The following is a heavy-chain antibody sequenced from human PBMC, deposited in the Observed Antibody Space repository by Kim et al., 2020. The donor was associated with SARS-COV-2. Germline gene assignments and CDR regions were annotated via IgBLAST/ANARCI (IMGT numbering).Heavy chain of an antibody. D-gene: IGHD3-10*01. CDR2: TDGGTT. V-gene: IGHV3-15*01. CDR3: TTGGAY. J-gene: IGHJ4*02. Sequence: TDGGTTDYAAPVKGRFTISRDDSKNTLYLRMNSLKTEDTAVYYCTTGGAYWGQGTLVTVSS.